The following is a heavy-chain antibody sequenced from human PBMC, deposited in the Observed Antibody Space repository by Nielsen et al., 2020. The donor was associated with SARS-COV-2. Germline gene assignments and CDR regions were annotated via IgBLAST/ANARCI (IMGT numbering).Heavy chain of an antibody. CDR1: GYSFTSYG. Sequence: ASVKVSCKASGYSFTSYGISWVRQARGQGPEGMGWMSAYNGKTKYAQNFQGRVTMTTDTATSTAYMELRSLRSDDTAVYYCARAVGDDYVWGSYHPPRVDRWGQGTLVTVSS. D-gene: IGHD3-16*02. V-gene: IGHV1-18*01. CDR3: ARAVGDDYVWGSYHPPRVDR. J-gene: IGHJ5*02. CDR2: MSAYNGKT.